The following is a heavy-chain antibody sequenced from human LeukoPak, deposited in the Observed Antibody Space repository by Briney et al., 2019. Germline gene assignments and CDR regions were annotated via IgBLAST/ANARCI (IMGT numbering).Heavy chain of an antibody. V-gene: IGHV3-21*01. CDR1: GFTFSSYS. J-gene: IGHJ4*02. CDR2: ISSSSSYI. D-gene: IGHD4-17*01. CDR3: ARFERGDYVHEDY. Sequence: GGSLRLSCAASGFTFSSYSMNWVRQAPGKGLEWVSSISSSSSYIYYADSVKGRFTISRDNAKNSLYLQMNSLRAEDTAVYYCARFERGDYVHEDYWGQGTLVTVSS.